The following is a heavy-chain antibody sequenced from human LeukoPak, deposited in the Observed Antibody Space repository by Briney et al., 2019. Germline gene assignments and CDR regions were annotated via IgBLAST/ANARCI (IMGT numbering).Heavy chain of an antibody. CDR3: AKDRGDYYDSSGYYHYYYYGMDV. CDR1: GFTFSRYG. Sequence: GGSLRLSCAASGFTFSRYGMHWVRQAPGKGLEWVAVISYDGSNKYYADSVKGRFTISRDNSKNTLYLQMNNLRAEDTAVYYCAKDRGDYYDSSGYYHYYYYGMDVWGQGTTVTVSS. V-gene: IGHV3-30*18. CDR2: ISYDGSNK. J-gene: IGHJ6*02. D-gene: IGHD3-22*01.